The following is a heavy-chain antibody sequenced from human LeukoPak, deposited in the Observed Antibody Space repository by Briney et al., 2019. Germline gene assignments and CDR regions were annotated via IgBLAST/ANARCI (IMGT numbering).Heavy chain of an antibody. CDR1: GYTFTTYA. CDR2: INAGNGDA. V-gene: IGHV1-3*01. Sequence: ASVKVSCKASGYTFTTYAIHWVRQAPGRSLEWMGRINAGNGDAKYPQNFHDRITITRDTSASTVYMELTSLRSEDTAVYYCARRGGVAGPFDYWGQGTLVTVSS. D-gene: IGHD6-19*01. J-gene: IGHJ4*02. CDR3: ARRGGVAGPFDY.